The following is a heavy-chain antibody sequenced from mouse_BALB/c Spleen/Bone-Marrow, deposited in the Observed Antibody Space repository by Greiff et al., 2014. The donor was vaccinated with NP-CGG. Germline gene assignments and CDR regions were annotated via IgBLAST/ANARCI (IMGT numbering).Heavy chain of an antibody. V-gene: IGHV1-54*01. CDR2: INPGSGGT. CDR3: ERGGDCGFMDY. CDR1: GYAFTNYL. Sequence: QVQLQQSGAELVRPGTSVKVSCKASGYAFTNYLIEWVKQRPGQGLEWIGVINPGSGGTNYNEKFKGKATLTADKSSSTAYMQLSSVSSDDSAVYCCERGGDCGFMDYWGQGTSVTVSS. D-gene: IGHD1-2*01. J-gene: IGHJ4*01.